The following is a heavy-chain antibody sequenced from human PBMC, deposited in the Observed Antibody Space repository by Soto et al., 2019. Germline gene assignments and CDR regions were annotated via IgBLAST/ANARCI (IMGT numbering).Heavy chain of an antibody. Sequence: EHPSLTCTVYGDSISSYYWSWIRQPPGKGLEWIGYIYYSGSTNYNPSLRSRVTISVDTSKNQFSLKLSSVTAADTAVYYCARGGGSGGSRYNPHFVYWCPGTLLTLS. CDR3: ARGGGSGGSRYNPHFVY. CDR1: GDSISSYY. J-gene: IGHJ4*02. D-gene: IGHD2-15*01. CDR2: IYYSGST. V-gene: IGHV4-59*01.